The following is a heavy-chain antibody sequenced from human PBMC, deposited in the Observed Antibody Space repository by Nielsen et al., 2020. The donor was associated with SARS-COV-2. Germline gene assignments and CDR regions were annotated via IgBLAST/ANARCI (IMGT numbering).Heavy chain of an antibody. CDR1: GYTFTNYA. CDR2: INAGNGNT. J-gene: IGHJ4*02. D-gene: IGHD6-19*01. Sequence: ASVKVSCKASGYTFTNYAMHWVRQAPGERLEWMGWINAGNGNTKYSQKFRGRVTITRDTSASTAYMELSGLSSEDTAVYYCARITPSSGWDYWGQGTLVTVSS. V-gene: IGHV1-3*01. CDR3: ARITPSSGWDY.